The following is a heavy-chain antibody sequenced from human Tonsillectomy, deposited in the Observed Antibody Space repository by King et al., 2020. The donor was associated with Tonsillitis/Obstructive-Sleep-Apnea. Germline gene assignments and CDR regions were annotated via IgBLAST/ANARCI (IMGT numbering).Heavy chain of an antibody. Sequence: QLVQSGPEVKKPGASVKVSCKASGYTFSSYGISWVRQAPGQGLECMGWISAYNGNTNYAQKLQGRVTMTTDTSTSTAYMEVRSLRSDDTAVYFCARDSMSHYYDSSGYYTFDYWGQGTLVTVSS. CDR3: ARDSMSHYYDSSGYYTFDY. D-gene: IGHD3-22*01. CDR1: GYTFSSYG. CDR2: ISAYNGNT. J-gene: IGHJ4*02. V-gene: IGHV1-18*01.